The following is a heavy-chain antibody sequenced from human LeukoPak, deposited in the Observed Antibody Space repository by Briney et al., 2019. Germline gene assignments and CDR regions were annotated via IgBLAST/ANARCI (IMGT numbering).Heavy chain of an antibody. V-gene: IGHV1-18*01. CDR2: ISAYNGNT. Sequence: ASVKVSRKASGYTFTGYGISWVRQAPGQGLEWMGWISAYNGNTNYAQKLRGRVTMTTDTSTSTAYMELRSLRSDDTAVYYCARGIAAADSFDYWGQGTLVTVSS. CDR1: GYTFTGYG. D-gene: IGHD6-13*01. J-gene: IGHJ4*02. CDR3: ARGIAAADSFDY.